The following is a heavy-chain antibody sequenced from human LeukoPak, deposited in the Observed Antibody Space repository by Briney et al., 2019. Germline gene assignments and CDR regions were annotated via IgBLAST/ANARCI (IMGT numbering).Heavy chain of an antibody. D-gene: IGHD5-24*01. CDR3: ARDGYNSFDY. Sequence: SEILSLTCAVYGGSFSGYYWSWIRQPPGKGLEWIGEINHSGSTNYNPSLKSRVTISVDTSKNQFSLKLSSVTAADTAVYYCARDGYNSFDYWGQGTLVTVSS. J-gene: IGHJ4*02. CDR2: INHSGST. V-gene: IGHV4-34*01. CDR1: GGSFSGYY.